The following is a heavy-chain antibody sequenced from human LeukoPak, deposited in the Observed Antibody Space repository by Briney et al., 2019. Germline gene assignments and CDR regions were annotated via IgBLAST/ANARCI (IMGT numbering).Heavy chain of an antibody. CDR3: AKRGPAGAGKSPDYFEY. V-gene: IGHV3-23*01. J-gene: IGHJ4*02. CDR2: VSGSGDST. Sequence: GGSLRLSCAPSGFTFSSYAINWVRQAPGRGLEWVSTVSGSGDSTYYADSVKGRFTISRDNSKNTLYLQMNSLRAEDTAVYYCAKRGPAGAGKSPDYFEYWGQGTLVTVSS. CDR1: GFTFSSYA. D-gene: IGHD6-19*01.